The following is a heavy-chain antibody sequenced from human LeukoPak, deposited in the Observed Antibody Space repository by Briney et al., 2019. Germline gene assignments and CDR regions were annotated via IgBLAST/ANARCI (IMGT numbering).Heavy chain of an antibody. D-gene: IGHD2/OR15-2a*01. CDR2: IRNKANNFAT. Sequence: GGSLRLPCAASGFTFSGTGMHWVRQSSGKGLEWIGRIRNKANNFATTYAASMEGRFTISRDDSKNTAYPQMSSLKTEDTAVYYCARGTPTRGIYYFDYWGQGTLVTVSS. V-gene: IGHV3-73*01. CDR3: ARGTPTRGIYYFDY. CDR1: GFTFSGTG. J-gene: IGHJ4*02.